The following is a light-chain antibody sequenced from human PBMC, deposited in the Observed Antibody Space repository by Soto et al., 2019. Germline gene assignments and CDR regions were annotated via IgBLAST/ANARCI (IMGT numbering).Light chain of an antibody. Sequence: EIVMTQSPATLSLSPGERATLSCRASQSVSGNLAWYQQKLGQAPRLLIYGASARATGIPARFSGSGSGTDFTLTISGLQSEDFAVYYCQQYNNWPQTFGQGTKVDI. CDR1: QSVSGN. CDR3: QQYNNWPQT. CDR2: GAS. V-gene: IGKV3-15*01. J-gene: IGKJ1*01.